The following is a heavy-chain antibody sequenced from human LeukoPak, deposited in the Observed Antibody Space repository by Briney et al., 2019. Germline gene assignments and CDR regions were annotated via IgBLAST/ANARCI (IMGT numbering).Heavy chain of an antibody. CDR2: ISAYNGNT. CDR1: GYTFTSYG. V-gene: IGHV1-18*01. J-gene: IGHJ5*02. CDR3: ARDPGYSSGWYSNWFDP. D-gene: IGHD6-19*01. Sequence: ASVKVSCKASGYTFTSYGISWVRQAPGQGLEWMGWISAYNGNTNYAQKLQGRVTMTTDTSTSTAYMELRSLRSDDTAVHYCARDPGYSSGWYSNWFDPWGQGTLITVSS.